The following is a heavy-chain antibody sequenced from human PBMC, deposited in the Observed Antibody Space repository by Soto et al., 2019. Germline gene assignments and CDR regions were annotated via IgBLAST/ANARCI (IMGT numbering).Heavy chain of an antibody. CDR2: INDSGST. D-gene: IGHD4-4*01. J-gene: IGHJ6*02. V-gene: IGHV4-61*08. CDR1: GGSISGGVHS. Sequence: SETLSLTCTVSGGSISGGVHSWSWIRQPPGKGLEWIGHINDSGSTYYNPSLKSRVTISVDTSKNQFSLKLSSVTAADTAVYYCARDRSVTPPHYGMDVWGQGTTVTVSS. CDR3: ARDRSVTPPHYGMDV.